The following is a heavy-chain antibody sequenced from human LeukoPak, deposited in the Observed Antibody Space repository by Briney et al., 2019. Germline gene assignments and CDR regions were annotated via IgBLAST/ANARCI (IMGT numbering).Heavy chain of an antibody. CDR3: ARSTARTMVSNYYYYMDV. CDR1: GGTFSSYA. D-gene: IGHD3-10*01. V-gene: IGHV1-69*05. J-gene: IGHJ6*03. CDR2: IIPIFGTA. Sequence: ASVKVPCKASGGTFSSYAISWLRQAPGQGLEWMGGIIPIFGTANYAQKFQGRVTITTDESTSTAYMELSSLRSEDTAVYYCARSTARTMVSNYYYYMDVWGKGTTVTVSS.